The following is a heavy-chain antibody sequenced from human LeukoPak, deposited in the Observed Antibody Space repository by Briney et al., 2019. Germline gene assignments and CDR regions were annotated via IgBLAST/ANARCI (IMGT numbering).Heavy chain of an antibody. Sequence: ASVKVSCKASGYTFTGYYMHWVRQAPGQGLEWMGWINPNSGGTNYAQKFQGRVTMTRDTSISTAYMELSRLRSDDTAVYYCARDRIEYSSSCFDYWGQGTLVTVSS. D-gene: IGHD6-6*01. V-gene: IGHV1-2*02. CDR2: INPNSGGT. CDR3: ARDRIEYSSSCFDY. CDR1: GYTFTGYY. J-gene: IGHJ4*02.